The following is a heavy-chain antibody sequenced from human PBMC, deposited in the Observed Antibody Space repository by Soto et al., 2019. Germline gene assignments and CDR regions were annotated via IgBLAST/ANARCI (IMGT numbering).Heavy chain of an antibody. CDR3: ARAVGDPLYYLDY. Sequence: QVQLQESGPGLVRPSETLSLTCTVSSDSISSYYWIWIRQSPGKGLEWIGHTDYSGNSNYNPSLKSRVTISGDTSKTQFSLRMSSVTAADTAVYYCARAVGDPLYYLDYWGQGTLVTVSS. D-gene: IGHD6-19*01. CDR2: TDYSGNS. V-gene: IGHV4-59*08. CDR1: SDSISSYY. J-gene: IGHJ4*02.